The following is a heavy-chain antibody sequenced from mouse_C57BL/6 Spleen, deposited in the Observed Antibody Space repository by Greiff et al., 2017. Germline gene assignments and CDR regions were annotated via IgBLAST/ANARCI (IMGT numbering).Heavy chain of an antibody. CDR1: GYTFTDYE. CDR3: TRASYVSRRWYAMDY. V-gene: IGHV1-15*01. Sequence: VQLQQSGAALVRPGASVTLSCKASGYTFTDYEMHWVKQTPVHGLAWIGAIDPETGGTAYNQNVKGKAILTADKSSSTAYMELRSLTSEYSAVYYCTRASYVSRRWYAMDYWGQGTSVTVSS. J-gene: IGHJ4*01. CDR2: IDPETGGT. D-gene: IGHD1-1*01.